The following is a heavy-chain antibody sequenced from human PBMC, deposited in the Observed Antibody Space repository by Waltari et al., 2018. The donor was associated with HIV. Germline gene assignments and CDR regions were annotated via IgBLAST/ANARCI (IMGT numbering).Heavy chain of an antibody. CDR3: ATDVARGRFDY. Sequence: EVQLVESGGDLVKPGESLILSCAVSGFTFSSYSMNWVRQAPGKGLEWVSSISSSSTYIYYADSVKGRFSISRDNAKSSLFLQLTSLRADDTAVYFCATDVARGRFDYWGQGTPVTVSS. V-gene: IGHV3-21*01. CDR2: ISSSSTYI. J-gene: IGHJ4*02. CDR1: GFTFSSYS. D-gene: IGHD2-15*01.